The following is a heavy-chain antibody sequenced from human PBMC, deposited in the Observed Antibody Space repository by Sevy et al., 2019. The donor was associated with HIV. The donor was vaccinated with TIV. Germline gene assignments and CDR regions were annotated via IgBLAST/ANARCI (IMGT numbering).Heavy chain of an antibody. Sequence: GGSLRLSCAASGFTFSSYSMNWVRQAPGKGLEWVSSISSSSSYIYYADSVKSRFTISRDNAKNSLYLQMNSLRAEDTAVYYYARDIGGADSFDYWGQGTLVTVSS. J-gene: IGHJ4*02. D-gene: IGHD1-26*01. CDR1: GFTFSSYS. V-gene: IGHV3-21*01. CDR2: ISSSSSYI. CDR3: ARDIGGADSFDY.